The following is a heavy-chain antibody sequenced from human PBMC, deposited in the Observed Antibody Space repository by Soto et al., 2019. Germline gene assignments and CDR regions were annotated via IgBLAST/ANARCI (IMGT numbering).Heavy chain of an antibody. CDR1: GFTFSSYA. CDR3: ARDPSYDFWSGYYDY. CDR2: ISYAGSNK. Sequence: QVQLVESGGGVVQPGRSLRLSCAASGFTFSSYAMHWVRQAPGKGLEWVAVISYAGSNKYYADSVKGRFTISRDNSKNTLYLQMNSLRAEDTAVYYCARDPSYDFWSGYYDYWGQGTLVTVSS. V-gene: IGHV3-30*14. D-gene: IGHD3-3*01. J-gene: IGHJ4*02.